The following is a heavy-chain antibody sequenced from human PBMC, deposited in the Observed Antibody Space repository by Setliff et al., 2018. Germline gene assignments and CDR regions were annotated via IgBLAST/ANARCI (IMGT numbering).Heavy chain of an antibody. V-gene: IGHV4-31*03. CDR1: GGSISSGGYY. D-gene: IGHD5-18*01. CDR2: IYYSGST. CDR3: ARVYADTVDAFAI. Sequence: TLSLTFTVSGGSISSGGYYWSWIRQHPGKGLEWIGYIYYSGSTYYNPSLKSRVTISVDTSKNQFSLKLSSVTAADTAVYYCARVYADTVDAFAIWGQGTMVTVSS. J-gene: IGHJ3*02.